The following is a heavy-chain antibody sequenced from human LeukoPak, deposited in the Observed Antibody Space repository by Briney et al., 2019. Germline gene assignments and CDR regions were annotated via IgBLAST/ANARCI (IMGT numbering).Heavy chain of an antibody. CDR2: IYYSGST. CDR3: ASRMYYYDSSGYYSYYFDY. J-gene: IGHJ4*02. D-gene: IGHD3-22*01. Sequence: SETLSLTCTVSGGSISSYYWSWIRQPPGKGLEWIGYIYYSGSTNYNPSLKSRVTISVDTSKNQFSLKLSSVTAADTAVYYCASRMYYYDSSGYYSYYFDYWGQGTLVTVSS. CDR1: GGSISSYY. V-gene: IGHV4-59*08.